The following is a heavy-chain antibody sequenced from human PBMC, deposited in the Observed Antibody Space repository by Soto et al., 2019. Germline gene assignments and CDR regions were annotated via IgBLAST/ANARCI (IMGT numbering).Heavy chain of an antibody. CDR3: ARDHNWNGIDY. V-gene: IGHV3-30-3*01. CDR2: ISYDGSNQ. CDR1: GFTFSSYA. D-gene: IGHD1-1*01. Sequence: QVQLVESGGGVVQPGRSLRLSCAASGFTFSSYAMHWVRQAPGKGLEWVAVISYDGSNQYYADSVKGRFTISRDNSKNTLYLQMTSLRAADTAVYYCARDHNWNGIDYWGQGTLVTVSS. J-gene: IGHJ4*02.